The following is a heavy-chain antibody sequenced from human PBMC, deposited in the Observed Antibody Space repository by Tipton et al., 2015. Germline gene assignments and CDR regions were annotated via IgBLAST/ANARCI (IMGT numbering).Heavy chain of an antibody. V-gene: IGHV3-23*01. J-gene: IGHJ6*02. D-gene: IGHD3-3*01. CDR1: GFTFRNYA. Sequence: SLRLSCAASGFTFRNYAMSWVRQAPGKGLEWVSAISAAAYGTYYADSVKGRFTVSRDNSRNTLYLQMNRLSSEDTAVYYCAKDRVSQDYDFWSGYNYNAMDVWGQGTTVTVSS. CDR3: AKDRVSQDYDFWSGYNYNAMDV. CDR2: ISAAAYGT.